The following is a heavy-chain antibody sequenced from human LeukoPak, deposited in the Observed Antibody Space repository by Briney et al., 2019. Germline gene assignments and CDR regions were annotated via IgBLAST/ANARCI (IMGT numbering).Heavy chain of an antibody. D-gene: IGHD6-13*01. CDR1: GGSISSSSYY. CDR2: LYYSGST. V-gene: IGHV4-39*01. CDR3: ARRSSSWYYFDY. Sequence: ASETLSLTCTVSGGSISSSSYYGGWIRQPPGKGLEWIGSLYYSGSTSYNPSLKSRVTISVDTSKNQFSLKLSSVTAADTAVYYCARRSSSWYYFDYWGQGTLVTVSS. J-gene: IGHJ4*02.